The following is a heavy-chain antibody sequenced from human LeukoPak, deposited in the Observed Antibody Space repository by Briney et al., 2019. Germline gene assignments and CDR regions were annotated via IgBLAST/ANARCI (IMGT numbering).Heavy chain of an antibody. J-gene: IGHJ6*02. CDR3: ARDWFFFSASYGDYVPYYYYGMDV. Sequence: ASVKVSCKASGYTFTSYGISWVRQAPGQGLEWMGWISAYNGNTNYAQKLQGRVTMTTDTSSSTAYMELRSLRSDDTAVYYCARDWFFFSASYGDYVPYYYYGMDVWGQGTTVTVSS. CDR1: GYTFTSYG. V-gene: IGHV1-18*01. D-gene: IGHD4-17*01. CDR2: ISAYNGNT.